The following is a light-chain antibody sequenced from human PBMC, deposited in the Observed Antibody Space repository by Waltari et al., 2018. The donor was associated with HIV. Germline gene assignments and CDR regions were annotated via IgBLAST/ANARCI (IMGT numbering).Light chain of an antibody. V-gene: IGLV1-40*01. CDR2: GNN. J-gene: IGLJ3*02. CDR1: SSNIAAGYE. CDR3: QSYDSSLSGSWV. Sequence: QSVLTQPPTVSGAPGQMVPFSCTGSSSNIAAGYEVRWDQQLPGTAPKLLIYGNNNRPSGVPDRFSGSKSGTSASLAITGLQAEDEADYYCQSYDSSLSGSWVFGGGTKLTVL.